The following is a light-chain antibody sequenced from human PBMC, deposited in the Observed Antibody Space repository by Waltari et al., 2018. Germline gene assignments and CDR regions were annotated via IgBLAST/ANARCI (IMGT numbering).Light chain of an antibody. J-gene: IGKJ4*01. CDR1: QNIHSF. V-gene: IGKV3-11*01. Sequence: EIVLKQSPASLPLSPGDSVTLSGRAWQNIHSFLAWFQQKPGQAPRLLIFAASTRATGVPPRFSGSGSGTDFTLTISSLAPEDFATYYCQQRHAWPITFGGGTKLEIK. CDR3: QQRHAWPIT. CDR2: AAS.